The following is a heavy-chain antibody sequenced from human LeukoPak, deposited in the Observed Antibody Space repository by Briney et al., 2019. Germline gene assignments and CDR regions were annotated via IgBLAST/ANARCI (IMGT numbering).Heavy chain of an antibody. CDR1: GYTFTSYD. CDR2: MNPNSGNT. Sequence: GASVKVSCKASGYTFTSYDINWVRQATGQGLEWMGWMNPNSGNTGYAQKFQGRVTTTRNTSISTAYMELSSLRSEDTAVYYCAREGCTNGVCYYYYMDVWGKGTTVTVSS. V-gene: IGHV1-8*03. D-gene: IGHD2-8*01. CDR3: AREGCTNGVCYYYYMDV. J-gene: IGHJ6*03.